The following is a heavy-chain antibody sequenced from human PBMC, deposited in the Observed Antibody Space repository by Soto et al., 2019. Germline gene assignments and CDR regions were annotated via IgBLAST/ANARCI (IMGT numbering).Heavy chain of an antibody. J-gene: IGHJ4*02. CDR1: GYTFTSYG. CDR3: ARLWGFGDYGEMGY. CDR2: ISAYNGNT. D-gene: IGHD4-17*01. Sequence: QVQLVQSGAEVKKPGASVKVSCKASGYTFTSYGISWVRQAAAQGVEWMGWISAYNGNTNYGQKLQRRVTMTTDISTSTAYMELRSLRSDDTAVYYCARLWGFGDYGEMGYWGKGTLVTVPS. V-gene: IGHV1-18*01.